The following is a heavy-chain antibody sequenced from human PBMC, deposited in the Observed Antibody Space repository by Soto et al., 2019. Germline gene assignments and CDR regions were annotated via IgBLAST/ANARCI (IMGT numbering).Heavy chain of an antibody. J-gene: IGHJ4*02. Sequence: GASVKVSCKASGYTFTSYALHWVRQAPGQRLEWMGWINAGNGNTRSPRKFQGRVTFTRDTSTTTTYMELSSLGSEDTAVYYCATKSSGSYYFDYWGQGALVTVSS. CDR1: GYTFTSYA. CDR3: ATKSSGSYYFDY. V-gene: IGHV1-3*01. D-gene: IGHD6-19*01. CDR2: INAGNGNT.